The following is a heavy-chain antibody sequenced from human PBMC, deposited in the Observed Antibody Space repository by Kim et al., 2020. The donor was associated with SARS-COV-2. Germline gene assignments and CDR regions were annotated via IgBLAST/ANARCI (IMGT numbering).Heavy chain of an antibody. Sequence: YADSVKGRFTIARDKSKNTLYLQMNSRRAEDTAVFYCAKTRGGGDWTHFDYWGQGTLVTVSS. CDR3: AKTRGGGDWTHFDY. D-gene: IGHD2-21*02. J-gene: IGHJ4*02. V-gene: IGHV3-23*01.